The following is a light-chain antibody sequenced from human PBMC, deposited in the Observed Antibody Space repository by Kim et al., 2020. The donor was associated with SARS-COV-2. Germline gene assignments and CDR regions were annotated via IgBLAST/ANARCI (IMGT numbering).Light chain of an antibody. V-gene: IGLV3-25*03. CDR2: KDS. J-gene: IGLJ3*02. CDR3: QSGDSSATWG. Sequence: SYELTQPPSVTVFPGQTARITCSGDVLPDQYVFWYQKKPGQAPVLVIYKDSERPSGIPERFSGASSGTTVTLTISGVQGADEADYYCQSGDSSATWGFGG. CDR1: VLPDQY.